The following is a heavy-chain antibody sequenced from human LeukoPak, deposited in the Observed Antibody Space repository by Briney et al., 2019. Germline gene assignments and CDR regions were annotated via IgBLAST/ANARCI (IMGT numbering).Heavy chain of an antibody. D-gene: IGHD1-26*01. J-gene: IGHJ4*02. V-gene: IGHV3-7*01. Sequence: GSLRLSCAGSGFPFSSYWMTWVRQAPGKGLEWVANIKQDGSEKYYVDSVKGRFTISRDNAKNSLYLQMNSLRAEDTAVYYCAKASWAGVTTTYFAYWAQGTLVTVSS. CDR2: IKQDGSEK. CDR3: AKASWAGVTTTYFAY. CDR1: GFPFSSYW.